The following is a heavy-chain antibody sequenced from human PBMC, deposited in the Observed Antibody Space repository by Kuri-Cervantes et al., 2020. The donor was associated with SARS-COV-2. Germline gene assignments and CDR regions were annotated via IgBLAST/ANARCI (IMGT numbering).Heavy chain of an antibody. CDR1: GFTASSNY. D-gene: IGHD3-22*01. CDR2: IYSGGST. Sequence: GESLKISCAASGFTASSNYMSWVRQAPGKGLEWVSVIYSGGSTSYADSVKGRFTISRDNSRNTLYLQMNSLRAEDTAVYYCARGHDRRVYFSTPAPYYFDFWGQGILVTVSS. J-gene: IGHJ4*02. CDR3: ARGHDRRVYFSTPAPYYFDF. V-gene: IGHV3-53*01.